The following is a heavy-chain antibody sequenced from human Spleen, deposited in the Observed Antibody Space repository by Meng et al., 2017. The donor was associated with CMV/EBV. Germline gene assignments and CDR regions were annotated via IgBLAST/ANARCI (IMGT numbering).Heavy chain of an antibody. Sequence: ASVKVSCKASGYTFTDYYINWVRQAPGQGLEWMGWIKPNSGDTNYAQKFLGRVAMTRDTSISTAYLELSRLRSADTAVYYCARDRPKWELPVDYWGQGTLVTVSS. CDR2: IKPNSGDT. V-gene: IGHV1-2*02. J-gene: IGHJ4*02. CDR1: GYTFTDYY. D-gene: IGHD1-26*01. CDR3: ARDRPKWELPVDY.